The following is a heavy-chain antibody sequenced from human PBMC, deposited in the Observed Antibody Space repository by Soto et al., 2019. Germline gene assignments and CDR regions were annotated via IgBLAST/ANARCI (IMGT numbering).Heavy chain of an antibody. D-gene: IGHD6-19*01. CDR1: GYTFTGYA. V-gene: IGHV1-3*05. Sequence: QVQLVQSGAEEKKPGASVKVSCKASGYTFTGYAMHWVRQAPGQSLEWMGWINAGNGNTKYLPKFQCRVTITSDTSASTAYMELSSPRAEDTAVYYCAIAVAVPADVDYWGQGTLGTVSS. CDR2: INAGNGNT. J-gene: IGHJ4*02. CDR3: AIAVAVPADVDY.